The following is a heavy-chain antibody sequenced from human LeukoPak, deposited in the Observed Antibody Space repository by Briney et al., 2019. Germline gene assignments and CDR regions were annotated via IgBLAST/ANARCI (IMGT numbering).Heavy chain of an antibody. CDR3: ARERGAAAGPDAFDI. CDR1: GYTFTGYY. V-gene: IGHV1-2*04. D-gene: IGHD6-13*01. CDR2: INPNSGGT. Sequence: ASVKVSCKASGYTFTGYYMHWVRQAPGQGLEWMGWINPNSGGTNYAQKFQGWVTMTRDTSISTAYMELSRLRSDDTAVYYCARERGAAAGPDAFDIWGQGTMVTVSS. J-gene: IGHJ3*02.